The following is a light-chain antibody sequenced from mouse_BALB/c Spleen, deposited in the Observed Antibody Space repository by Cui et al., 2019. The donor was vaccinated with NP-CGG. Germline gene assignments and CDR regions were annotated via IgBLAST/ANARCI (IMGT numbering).Light chain of an antibody. CDR2: GTN. J-gene: IGLJ1*01. CDR3: ALWYSNHWV. Sequence: QAVVTQESALTTSPGETVTLTCRSSIGTVTTSNYANWVQEKPDHLFTGLIGGTNNRAPGVPARFSGSLIGDKAALTITGAQTEDEAIYFCALWYSNHWVFDGGTKLTVL. V-gene: IGLV1*01. CDR1: IGTVTTSNY.